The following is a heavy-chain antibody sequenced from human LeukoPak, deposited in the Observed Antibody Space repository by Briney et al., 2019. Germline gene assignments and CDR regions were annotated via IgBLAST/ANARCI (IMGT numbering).Heavy chain of an antibody. CDR3: ARGSGARSGYGWFDP. CDR1: GGSISSSTYY. Sequence: SETLSLTCTVSGGSISSSTYYWGWIRQPPGKALEWIGSIYYSGSTYYNPSLKSRVTISVDTSKNQFSLKLSSVTAADTAVYYCARGSGARSGYGWFDPWGQGTLVTVSS. J-gene: IGHJ5*02. CDR2: IYYSGST. V-gene: IGHV4-39*07. D-gene: IGHD3-10*01.